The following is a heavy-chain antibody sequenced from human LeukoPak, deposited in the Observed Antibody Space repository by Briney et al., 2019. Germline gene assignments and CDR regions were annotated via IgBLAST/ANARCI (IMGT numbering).Heavy chain of an antibody. D-gene: IGHD2-2*01. CDR2: ISAYNGNT. CDR1: GYTFTSYG. CDR3: ARDSTWDIVVVPAAPGSHYFDY. V-gene: IGHV1-18*01. Sequence: ASVTVSCKASGYTFTSYGISWVRQAPGQGLEWMGWISAYNGNTNYAQTLQGRVTMTTDTSTSTAYMELRSLRSDDTAVYYCARDSTWDIVVVPAAPGSHYFDYWGQGTLVTVSS. J-gene: IGHJ4*02.